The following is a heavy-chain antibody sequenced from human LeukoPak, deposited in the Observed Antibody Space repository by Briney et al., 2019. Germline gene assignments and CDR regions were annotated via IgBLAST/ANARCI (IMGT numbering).Heavy chain of an antibody. CDR1: GDSVSSNSAA. D-gene: IGHD3-3*01. Sequence: SSQTLSLTCAISGDSVSSNSAAWNWIRQSPSRGLEWLGRTYYRSKWYNDYAVSVKSRITINPDTSKNQFSLQLNSVTPEDTAVYYCARDSGGLITIFGVVINNPNARWFDPWGQGTLVTVSS. CDR2: TYYRSKWYN. V-gene: IGHV6-1*01. J-gene: IGHJ5*02. CDR3: ARDSGGLITIFGVVINNPNARWFDP.